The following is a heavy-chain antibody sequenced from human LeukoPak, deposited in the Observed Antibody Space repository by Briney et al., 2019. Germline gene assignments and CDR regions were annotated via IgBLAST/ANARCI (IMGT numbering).Heavy chain of an antibody. CDR1: GFTFNNYN. CDR3: ARDPGPYGDDMYV. CDR2: ITSSGTYI. Sequence: GGSLRLSCAASGFTFNNYNMNWVRQAPGKALEWVSSITSSGTYIFYADSVKGRFTISRDNAKNSLYLQMNILRVEDTAVYYCARDPGPYGDDMYVWGTERTVTVSS. D-gene: IGHD7-27*01. J-gene: IGHJ6*03. V-gene: IGHV3-21*01.